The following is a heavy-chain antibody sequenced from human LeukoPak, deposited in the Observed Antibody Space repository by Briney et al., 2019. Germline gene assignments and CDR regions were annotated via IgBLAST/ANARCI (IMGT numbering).Heavy chain of an antibody. V-gene: IGHV3-48*02. Sequence: PGGSLRLSCAASGFTVSSNYMSWVRQAPGKGLEWVSYISSSSSLIYYSDSVKGRFTVSRDNAKNSVYLQMNSQRDEDTAVYYCARVSGGDERYWGQGTLVTVSS. CDR3: ARVSGGDERY. CDR2: ISSSSSLI. D-gene: IGHD3-10*01. CDR1: GFTVSSNY. J-gene: IGHJ4*02.